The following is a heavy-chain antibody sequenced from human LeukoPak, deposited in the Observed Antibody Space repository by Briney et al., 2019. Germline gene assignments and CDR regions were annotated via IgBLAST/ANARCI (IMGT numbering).Heavy chain of an antibody. CDR3: ARPRRPSGWYDAFDI. D-gene: IGHD6-19*01. Sequence: PGASVKVSCKASGYTFTSYGISWVRQAPGQGLEWMGWISAYNGNTNYAQKLQGRVTMTTDTSTSTAYMELRSLRSDDTAVYYCARPRRPSGWYDAFDIRGQGTMVTVSS. J-gene: IGHJ3*02. CDR1: GYTFTSYG. CDR2: ISAYNGNT. V-gene: IGHV1-18*01.